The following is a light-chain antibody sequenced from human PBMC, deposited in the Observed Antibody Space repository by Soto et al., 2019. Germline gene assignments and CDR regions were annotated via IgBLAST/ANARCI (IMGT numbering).Light chain of an antibody. Sequence: QSALTQPPSASGTPGQRVTISCSGSSSNIGSSTVNWYQQVPGMAPKLLIYSDSQRPSGVPDRFSGSESGTSVSLAISGLQSEDEADYYCAAWDDSLRVVVFGGGTKVTVL. J-gene: IGLJ2*01. CDR2: SDS. CDR3: AAWDDSLRVVV. V-gene: IGLV1-44*01. CDR1: SSNIGSST.